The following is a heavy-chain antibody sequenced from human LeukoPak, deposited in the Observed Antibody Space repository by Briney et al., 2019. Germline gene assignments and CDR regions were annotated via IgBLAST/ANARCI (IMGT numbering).Heavy chain of an antibody. Sequence: GGALRLSCAAPGFTFSSYAMSSVRQAPGKGVEWVSAISGSGGSTYNGDAVKGRFTIPRDNSKNTLYLQMNSLRAEDTAVYYCAKDRRFRELLFGAFDYWGQGTLVTVSS. CDR1: GFTFSSYA. D-gene: IGHD3-10*01. V-gene: IGHV3-23*01. CDR3: AKDRRFRELLFGAFDY. J-gene: IGHJ4*02. CDR2: ISGSGGST.